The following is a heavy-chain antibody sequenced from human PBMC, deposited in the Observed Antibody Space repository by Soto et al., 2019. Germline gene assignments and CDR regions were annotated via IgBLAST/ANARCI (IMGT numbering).Heavy chain of an antibody. CDR3: ARYTGSNSLFDS. D-gene: IGHD1-26*01. CDR2: INPKSGYT. V-gene: IGHV1-2*02. CDR1: GGTFSSYA. J-gene: IGHJ4*02. Sequence: GASVKVSCKASGGTFSSYAISWARQAPGQGLEWMAWINPKSGYTKSAQKFQARVTLTRDTSISTAYMELRSLRSEDTAVYFCARYTGSNSLFDSWGQGTLVTVSS.